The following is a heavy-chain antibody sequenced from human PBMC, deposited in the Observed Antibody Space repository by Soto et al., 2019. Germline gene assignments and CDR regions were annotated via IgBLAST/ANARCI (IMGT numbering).Heavy chain of an antibody. J-gene: IGHJ4*02. CDR2: IWYDGSNK. Sequence: GGSLRLSCAASGFTFSSYGMHWVRQAPGKGLEWVAVIWYDGSNKYYADSVKGRFTISRDNSKNTLYLQMNSLRAEDTAVYYCAILDFRTTAHPIDYWGQGTLVTVSS. V-gene: IGHV3-33*01. CDR3: AILDFRTTAHPIDY. D-gene: IGHD4-4*01. CDR1: GFTFSSYG.